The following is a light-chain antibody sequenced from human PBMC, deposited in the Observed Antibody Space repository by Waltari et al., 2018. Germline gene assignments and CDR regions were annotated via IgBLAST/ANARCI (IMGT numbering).Light chain of an antibody. CDR2: ANI. CDR1: SSNFGASPS. Sequence: QSVLTQPPSVSGAPGQRVTLSCTRSSSNFGASPSAHWYQQLPGTAPKLLIYANINRPSGVPGRFAGSKSGTSASLAITGLQAGDEADYYCQSYDSSLRCWVFGGGTKLTVL. CDR3: QSYDSSLRCWV. V-gene: IGLV1-40*01. J-gene: IGLJ3*02.